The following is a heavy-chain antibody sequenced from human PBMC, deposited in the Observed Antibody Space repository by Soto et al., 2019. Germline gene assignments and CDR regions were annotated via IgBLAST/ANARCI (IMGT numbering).Heavy chain of an antibody. Sequence: ESGGGLVQPGGSLRLSCAASGFTFSSYSMNWVRQAPGKGLEWVSYISSSSSTIYYADSVKGRFTISRDNAKNSLYLQMNSLRDEDTAVYYCASENYGDYLNWFDPWGQGTLVTVSS. D-gene: IGHD4-17*01. CDR1: GFTFSSYS. J-gene: IGHJ5*02. CDR2: ISSSSSTI. V-gene: IGHV3-48*02. CDR3: ASENYGDYLNWFDP.